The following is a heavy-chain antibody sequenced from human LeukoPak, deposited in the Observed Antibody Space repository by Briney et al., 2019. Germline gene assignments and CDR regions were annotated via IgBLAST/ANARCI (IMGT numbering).Heavy chain of an antibody. CDR2: IYSGGST. CDR1: GFTVSSNY. Sequence: GGSLRLSCAASGFTVSSNYMSWVRQAPGKGLEWVSVIYSGGSTYYADSVKGRFTISRDNSKNTLYLQMNSLSAEDTAVYYCARFELWDCSSTSCPDYWGQLTLGTVYS. V-gene: IGHV3-53*01. J-gene: IGHJ4*02. D-gene: IGHD2-2*01. CDR3: ARFELWDCSSTSCPDY.